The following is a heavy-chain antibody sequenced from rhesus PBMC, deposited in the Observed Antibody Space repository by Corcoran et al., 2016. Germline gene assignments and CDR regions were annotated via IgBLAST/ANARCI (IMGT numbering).Heavy chain of an antibody. D-gene: IGHD3-9*01. V-gene: IGHV3S25*01. CDR3: AKGYEDDYGYYLAFDF. CDR1: GFTFSSYG. Sequence: EVQLVESGGGLAKPGGSLRLSCAASGFTFSSYGMSWVRQAPGTGLEWVSAFNSGGGSTYKADSLKGRFTIARDNSKNTLSLQMNSLRAEDTAVYYCAKGYEDDYGYYLAFDFWGQGLRVTVSS. CDR2: FNSGGGST. J-gene: IGHJ3*01.